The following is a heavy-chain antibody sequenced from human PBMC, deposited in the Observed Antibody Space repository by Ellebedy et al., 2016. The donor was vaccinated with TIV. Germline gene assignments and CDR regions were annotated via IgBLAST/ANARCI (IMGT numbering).Heavy chain of an antibody. CDR3: ARINGRNGFDN. D-gene: IGHD1-26*01. Sequence: GESLKISCAASGFTFSSYAMSWVRQAPGKGLEWVSAISGSGGSTYYAYSMKGRFTISRANSKNTLYLQMNSLRAEDSAVYYCARINGRNGFDNWGQGTLVTVSS. CDR2: ISGSGGST. CDR1: GFTFSSYA. V-gene: IGHV3-23*01. J-gene: IGHJ4*02.